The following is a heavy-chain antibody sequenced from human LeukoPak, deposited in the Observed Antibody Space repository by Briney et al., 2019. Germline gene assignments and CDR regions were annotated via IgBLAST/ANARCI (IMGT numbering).Heavy chain of an antibody. CDR1: GFSLSSYG. CDR2: IWYDGSNK. CDR3: AKDFASGTYYTSVRD. V-gene: IGHV3-33*06. D-gene: IGHD1-26*01. Sequence: GGSLRLSCAASGFSLSSYGMHWVRQAPGKGLEWVAVIWYDGSNKYHADSVKGRFTISRDNSKNTLYLQMNSLRAEDTAVYYCAKDFASGTYYTSVRDRGQGTLVTVSS. J-gene: IGHJ4*02.